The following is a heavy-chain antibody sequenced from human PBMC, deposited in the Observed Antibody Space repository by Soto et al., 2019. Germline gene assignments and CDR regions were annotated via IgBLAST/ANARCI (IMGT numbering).Heavy chain of an antibody. CDR2: IKTRADGGTT. CDR3: YHYHSGSYSTAF. D-gene: IGHD3-10*01. V-gene: IGHV3-15*07. J-gene: IGHJ2*01. CDR1: GLPFAHVT. Sequence: PGGPLRLSCVAPGLPFAHVTMTWVRQAPGKGLEWVGRIKTRADGGTTDYAAPVKGRFTISRDDSESKLYLQMNSLKIEYTAVYYCYHYHSGSYSTAFWGRGTLVTVSS.